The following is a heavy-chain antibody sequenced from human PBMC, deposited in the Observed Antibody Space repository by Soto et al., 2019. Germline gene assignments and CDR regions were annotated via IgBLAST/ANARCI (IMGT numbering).Heavy chain of an antibody. D-gene: IGHD3-22*01. CDR3: ARTVVLFSSLDS. V-gene: IGHV3-11*01. J-gene: IGHJ4*02. CDR1: GFRFSDFY. Sequence: GGSLRLSCAGSGFRFSDFYMAWIRQAPGKGLEWVSYISTSGTSVFYADSVKGRFTISRDDAKASLYLQMDSLRADDTAVYFCARTVVLFSSLDSWGQGTLVTVYS. CDR2: ISTSGTSV.